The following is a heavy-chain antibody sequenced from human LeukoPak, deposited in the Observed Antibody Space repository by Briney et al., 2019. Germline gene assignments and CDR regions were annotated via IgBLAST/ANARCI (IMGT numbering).Heavy chain of an antibody. D-gene: IGHD6-13*01. CDR1: GFTFSSYG. Sequence: TGGSLRLSCAASGFTFSSYGMHWVRQAPGKGLEWVAVISYDGSNKYYADSVKGRFTISRDNSKNTLYLQMNSLRAEDTAVYYCAKHHETYSSSWYWFDPWGQGTLVTVSS. J-gene: IGHJ5*02. V-gene: IGHV3-30*18. CDR2: ISYDGSNK. CDR3: AKHHETYSSSWYWFDP.